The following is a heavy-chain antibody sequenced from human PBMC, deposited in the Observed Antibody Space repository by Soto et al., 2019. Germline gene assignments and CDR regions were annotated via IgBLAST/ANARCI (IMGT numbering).Heavy chain of an antibody. CDR1: GFTCASYS. CDR2: ITSKSTTI. D-gene: IGHD3-16*01. J-gene: IGHJ5*02. Sequence: PGGSLGLSCAASGFTCASYSMNWVRQAPGQGLEWVSYITSKSTTIKYADSVKGRFTVSRDNAKNSLYLQLNSLRDEDTAVYYCAREMGACSDSSCYPGPYDSWGQGTLVTVSS. V-gene: IGHV3-48*02. CDR3: AREMGACSDSSCYPGPYDS.